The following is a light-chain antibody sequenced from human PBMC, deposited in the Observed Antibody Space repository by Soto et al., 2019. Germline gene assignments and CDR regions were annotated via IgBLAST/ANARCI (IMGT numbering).Light chain of an antibody. Sequence: DIQMTQSPSTLSGSVGDRVTITCRASQTIGSWLAWYQQKPEKAPKLLIYKASTLKSGVPSRFSGSGSGTEFTLTISSLQPDDFATYYCQHYNSYSEAFGQGTKVELK. CDR3: QHYNSYSEA. CDR2: KAS. J-gene: IGKJ1*01. V-gene: IGKV1-5*03. CDR1: QTIGSW.